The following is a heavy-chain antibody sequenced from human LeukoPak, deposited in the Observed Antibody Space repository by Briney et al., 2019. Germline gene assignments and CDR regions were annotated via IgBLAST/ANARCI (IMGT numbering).Heavy chain of an antibody. CDR2: IYYSGST. J-gene: IGHJ4*02. V-gene: IGHV4-39*01. D-gene: IGHD3-10*01. CDR1: GGSISSSSYY. Sequence: SETLSLTCTVSGGSISSSSYYWGWIRQPPGKGLEWIGSIYYSGSTYYNPSLKSRVTISGDTSKNQFSLKLSSVTAADTAVYYCARRRYGSGTFYFDSWGQGTLVTVSS. CDR3: ARRRYGSGTFYFDS.